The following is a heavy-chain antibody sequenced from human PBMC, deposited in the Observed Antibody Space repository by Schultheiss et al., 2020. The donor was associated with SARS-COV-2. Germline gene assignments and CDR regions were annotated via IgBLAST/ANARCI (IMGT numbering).Heavy chain of an antibody. Sequence: SETLSLTCTVSGGSINSGGYYWSWIRQHPGKGLEWIGYINYSGSTYYNPSLKSRVTISVDTSKNQFSLQLNSVTPEDTAVYYCARHGQQLVRVFDPWGQGTLVTVSS. CDR3: ARHGQQLVRVFDP. CDR2: INYSGST. V-gene: IGHV4-31*03. CDR1: GGSINSGGYY. D-gene: IGHD6-13*01. J-gene: IGHJ5*02.